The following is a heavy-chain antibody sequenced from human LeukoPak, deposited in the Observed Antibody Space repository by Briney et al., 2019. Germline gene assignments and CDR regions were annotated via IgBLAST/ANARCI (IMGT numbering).Heavy chain of an antibody. J-gene: IGHJ4*02. CDR2: ISWNSGSI. V-gene: IGHV3-9*01. Sequence: GGSLRLSCAASGFTFDDYAMPWVRHAPGKGLEWVSGISWNSGSIGYADSVKGRFTISRDNAKNSPYLQMNSLRAEDTALYYCAKAFYGGNPTFFDYWGQGTLVTVSS. CDR1: GFTFDDYA. CDR3: AKAFYGGNPTFFDY. D-gene: IGHD4-23*01.